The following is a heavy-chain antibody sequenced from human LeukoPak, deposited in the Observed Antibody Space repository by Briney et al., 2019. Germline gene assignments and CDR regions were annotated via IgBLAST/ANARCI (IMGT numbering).Heavy chain of an antibody. Sequence: SETLSLTCAVSSYSISSGYYWGWIRQPPGKGPEWIASMYHSGSTYYNPSLKDRVTISVDTSKNHFSLNLSSVTAADTAVYYCARSWNYGRAAEALDIWGQGTMVTVSS. V-gene: IGHV4-38-2*01. CDR1: SYSISSGYY. J-gene: IGHJ3*02. CDR3: ARSWNYGRAAEALDI. D-gene: IGHD1-7*01. CDR2: MYHSGST.